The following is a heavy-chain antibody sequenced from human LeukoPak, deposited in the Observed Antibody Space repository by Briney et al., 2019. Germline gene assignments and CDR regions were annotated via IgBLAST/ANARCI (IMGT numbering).Heavy chain of an antibody. CDR1: RGTFSSYA. J-gene: IGHJ3*02. V-gene: IGHV1-69*13. D-gene: IGHD1-26*01. CDR3: ARAPLGATQGAFDI. Sequence: SVKVSCKHSRGTFSSYAISWVRQAPGQGLEWMGGIIPIFGTANYAQKFQGRATITADESTSPAYMELSSLRSEDTAVYYCARAPLGATQGAFDIWGQGTMVTVSS. CDR2: IIPIFGTA.